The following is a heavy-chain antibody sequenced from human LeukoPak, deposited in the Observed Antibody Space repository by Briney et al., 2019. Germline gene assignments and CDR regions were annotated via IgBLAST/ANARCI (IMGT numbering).Heavy chain of an antibody. J-gene: IGHJ4*02. Sequence: SETLSLTCTVSGGSISSGGYYWAWIRQPPGKGLEWIGAIFYSGRTNYKSSLKSRVAISVDTSKNPFSLKLSSVTAADTAVYFCAREFQGGSYQDYFDYWGQGTLVTVSA. CDR1: GGSISSGGYY. CDR2: IFYSGRT. CDR3: AREFQGGSYQDYFDY. V-gene: IGHV4-39*07. D-gene: IGHD3-3*01.